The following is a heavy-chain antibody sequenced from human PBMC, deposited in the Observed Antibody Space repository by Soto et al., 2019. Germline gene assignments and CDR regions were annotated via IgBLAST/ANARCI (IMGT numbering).Heavy chain of an antibody. CDR2: ISYDGSNK. CDR1: GFTFSSYG. V-gene: IGHV3-30*18. J-gene: IGHJ4*02. Sequence: QVQLVESGGGVVQPGRSLRLSCAASGFTFSSYGMHWVRQAPGKGLEWEAVISYDGSNKYYADSVKGRFTISRDNSKNTLYLQMNSLRAEDTAVYYCAKVFPLNNEGDYWGQGTLVTVSS. CDR3: AKVFPLNNEGDY. D-gene: IGHD1-1*01.